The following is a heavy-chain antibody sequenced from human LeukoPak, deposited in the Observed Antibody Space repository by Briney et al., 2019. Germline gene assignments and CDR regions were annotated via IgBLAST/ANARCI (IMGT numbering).Heavy chain of an antibody. Sequence: GGSLRLSCAASGFTFSSYALSWVRQAPGKGLEWVSAISGSGGSTYYADSVKGRFTISRDNSKNTLYLQMNSLRAEDTAVYYCAKDLGWLQLQGDYWGQGTLVTASS. J-gene: IGHJ4*02. CDR2: ISGSGGST. V-gene: IGHV3-23*01. D-gene: IGHD5-24*01. CDR1: GFTFSSYA. CDR3: AKDLGWLQLQGDY.